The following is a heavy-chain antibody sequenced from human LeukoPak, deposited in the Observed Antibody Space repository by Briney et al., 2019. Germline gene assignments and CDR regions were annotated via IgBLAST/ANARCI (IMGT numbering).Heavy chain of an antibody. V-gene: IGHV4-39*07. J-gene: IGHJ6*02. Sequence: SETLSLTCAVSGGSISGTIYYWGWIRQPPGKGLEWIGSIYYSGSAYYNPSLKSRVTISVDTSNNQFSLKVNSVTAADTAVYYCARDAGHQLSRRNYYAMDVWGQGTTVTVSS. CDR3: ARDAGHQLSRRNYYAMDV. CDR2: IYYSGSA. D-gene: IGHD1-1*01. CDR1: GGSISGTIYY.